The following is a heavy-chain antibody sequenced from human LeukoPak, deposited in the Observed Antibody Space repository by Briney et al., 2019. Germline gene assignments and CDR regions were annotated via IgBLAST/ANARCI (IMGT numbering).Heavy chain of an antibody. CDR3: ARGGRGRYYYDSSGYSNSVY. J-gene: IGHJ4*02. Sequence: ASVKVSCKASGYTFTSYGISWVRQAPGQGLEWMGWISAYNGNTNYAQKLQGRVTMTTDTSTSTAYMELRSLRSDDTAVYYCARGGRGRYYYDSSGYSNSVYWGQGTLVTVSS. D-gene: IGHD3-22*01. CDR1: GYTFTSYG. CDR2: ISAYNGNT. V-gene: IGHV1-18*01.